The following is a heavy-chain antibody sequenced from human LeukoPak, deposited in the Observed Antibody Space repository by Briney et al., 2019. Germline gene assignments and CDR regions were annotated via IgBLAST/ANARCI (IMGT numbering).Heavy chain of an antibody. Sequence: PGGSLRLSCAASGFTFSSYSMNWVRQAPGKGLEWVSSISSSSSYIYYADSVKGRFTISRDNAKNSLYLQMNSQRAEDTAVYYCARLVGATLFDYWGQGTLVTVSS. V-gene: IGHV3-21*01. CDR2: ISSSSSYI. J-gene: IGHJ4*02. CDR3: ARLVGATLFDY. D-gene: IGHD1-26*01. CDR1: GFTFSSYS.